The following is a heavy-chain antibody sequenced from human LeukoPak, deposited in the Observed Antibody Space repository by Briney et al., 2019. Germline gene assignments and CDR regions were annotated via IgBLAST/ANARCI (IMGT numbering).Heavy chain of an antibody. V-gene: IGHV4-4*02. Sequence: PSGTLSLTCAVSGDSVNSPYWWTWVRQPPGKGLEWIGEIYPIGSPNYNSSLEGRVTISMDRSKNQFPLLLNSVTAADTAIYYCTRHDYLTSGYSFWGQGALVTVSS. CDR1: GDSVNSPYW. CDR3: TRHDYLTSGYSF. D-gene: IGHD5-12*01. CDR2: IYPIGSP. J-gene: IGHJ4*02.